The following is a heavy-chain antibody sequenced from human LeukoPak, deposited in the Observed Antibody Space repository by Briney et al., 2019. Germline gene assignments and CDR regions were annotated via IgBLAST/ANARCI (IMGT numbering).Heavy chain of an antibody. J-gene: IGHJ5*02. CDR2: IYFSGTT. D-gene: IGHD6-13*01. Sequence: SETLSLTCTASGDSINAYYWGWIRQPPGKGLEWIGYIYFSGTTKYNPSLESRVPISVDTSKNQFSLKLSSVTAADTAVYYCARRRAEGGSNGHYNWFDPWGQGILVTVSS. CDR3: ARRRAEGGSNGHYNWFDP. CDR1: GDSINAYY. V-gene: IGHV4-59*08.